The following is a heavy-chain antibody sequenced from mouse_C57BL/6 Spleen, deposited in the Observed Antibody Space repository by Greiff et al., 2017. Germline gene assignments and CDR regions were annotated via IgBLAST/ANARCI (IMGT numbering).Heavy chain of an antibody. J-gene: IGHJ4*01. D-gene: IGHD2-5*01. Sequence: DVKLVESGGGLVKPGGSLKLSCAASGFTFSDYGMHWVRQAPEKGLEWVAYISSGSSTIYYADTVKGRFTISRDNAKNTLFLQMTSLRSEDTAMYYCAIYSNFYYAMDYWGQGTSVTVSS. V-gene: IGHV5-17*01. CDR3: AIYSNFYYAMDY. CDR2: ISSGSSTI. CDR1: GFTFSDYG.